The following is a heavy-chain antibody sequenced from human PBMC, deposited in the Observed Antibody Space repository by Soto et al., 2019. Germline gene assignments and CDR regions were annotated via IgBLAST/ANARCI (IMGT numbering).Heavy chain of an antibody. Sequence: PGGSLRLSCAASGFTFSSYAMSWVRQAPGKGLEWVSAISGSGGSTYYADSVKGRFTISRDNSKNTLYLQMNSLRAEDTAVYYCAKDYYYDSSGYSYFDYWGQGTLVTVPQ. V-gene: IGHV3-23*01. CDR2: ISGSGGST. CDR3: AKDYYYDSSGYSYFDY. D-gene: IGHD3-22*01. J-gene: IGHJ4*02. CDR1: GFTFSSYA.